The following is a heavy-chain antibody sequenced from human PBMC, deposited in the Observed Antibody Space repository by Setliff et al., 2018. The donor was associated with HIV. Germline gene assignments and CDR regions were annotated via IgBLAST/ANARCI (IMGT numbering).Heavy chain of an antibody. CDR2: IYYIGNT. D-gene: IGHD3-9*01. Sequence: SETLSLTCTVSGGSISGYYWSWIRQPPGKGLEWIGYIYYIGNTNYNPSLKGRVTLSVDTSKNQFSLKLSSVTAADTAVYYCARRGAYYDILTGYRSHYFDYWGQGTLVTVSS. J-gene: IGHJ4*02. CDR1: GGSISGYY. V-gene: IGHV4-59*08. CDR3: ARRGAYYDILTGYRSHYFDY.